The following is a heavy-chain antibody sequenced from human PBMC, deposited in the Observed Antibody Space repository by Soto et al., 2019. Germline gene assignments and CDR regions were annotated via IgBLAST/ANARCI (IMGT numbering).Heavy chain of an antibody. CDR3: VRTYGAV. V-gene: IGHV3-66*01. CDR2: IYSGGAT. D-gene: IGHD3-10*01. Sequence: RQAPGKGLEWGSIIYSGGATDYADSVKGRLTISRDNSKNTLHLQMNSLRGEDTAIYYCVRTYGAVWGQGTTVTVS. J-gene: IGHJ6*02.